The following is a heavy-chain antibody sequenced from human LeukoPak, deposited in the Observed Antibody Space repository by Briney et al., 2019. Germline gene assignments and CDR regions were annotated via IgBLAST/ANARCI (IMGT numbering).Heavy chain of an antibody. Sequence: SSETLSLTCTVSGGSISSYYWSWIRQPPGKGLEWIGYIYYSGSTNYNPSLKSRVTISVDTSKNQFSLKLSSVTAADTAVYYCARRTRFGELSSDYWGQGTLVTVSS. V-gene: IGHV4-59*12. D-gene: IGHD3-10*01. CDR3: ARRTRFGELSSDY. J-gene: IGHJ4*02. CDR1: GGSISSYY. CDR2: IYYSGST.